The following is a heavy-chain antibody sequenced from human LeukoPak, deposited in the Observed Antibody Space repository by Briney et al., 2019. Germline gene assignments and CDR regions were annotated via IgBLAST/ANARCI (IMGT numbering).Heavy chain of an antibody. J-gene: IGHJ4*02. CDR2: IYYSGST. Sequence: HPETLCLTCTVSGGSISSYYWSWIRQPPGKGLEWIGYIYYSGSTNNNPSLKSRVTISVDTSKNQFSLKLSSVTAADTAVYYCARGLMMAVAGRGEFHYWGQGTLVADPS. CDR3: ARGLMMAVAGRGEFHY. V-gene: IGHV4-59*01. CDR1: GGSISSYY. D-gene: IGHD6-13*01.